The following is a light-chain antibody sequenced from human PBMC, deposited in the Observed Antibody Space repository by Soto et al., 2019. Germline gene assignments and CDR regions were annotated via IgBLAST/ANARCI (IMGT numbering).Light chain of an antibody. J-gene: IGKJ1*01. CDR2: GAS. V-gene: IGKV3-15*01. Sequence: VMTQSPATLSVSPGERATLSCWASETVATNLAWYQQKPGQAPRLLISGASTRAAGISDRFRGSGSGTEFTLTISTLRSQAPAIYYCQQYFEWPPMTFGQGSKVDIK. CDR3: QQYFEWPPMT. CDR1: ETVATN.